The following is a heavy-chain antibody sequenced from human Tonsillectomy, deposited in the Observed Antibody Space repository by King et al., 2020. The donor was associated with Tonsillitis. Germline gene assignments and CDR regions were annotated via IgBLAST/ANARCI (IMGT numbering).Heavy chain of an antibody. V-gene: IGHV3-30*19. CDR1: GFSFSTYG. CDR2: ISNDGKRE. D-gene: IGHD6-19*01. J-gene: IGHJ4*02. Sequence: VQLVESGGGVVQPGRSLRLSCAASGFSFSTYGMHWVRQAPGKGLEWVTVISNDGKRENYADSVKGRFTISRDNSNNTLFLRMNSLSAEDTAVYYCARERLYSSGWGIDYWGQGALLTVSS. CDR3: ARERLYSSGWGIDY.